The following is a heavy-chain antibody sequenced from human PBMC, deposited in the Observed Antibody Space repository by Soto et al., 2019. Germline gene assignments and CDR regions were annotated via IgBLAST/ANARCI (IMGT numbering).Heavy chain of an antibody. D-gene: IGHD3-16*01. J-gene: IGHJ6*02. CDR2: IIPIFGTA. V-gene: IGHV1-69*13. Sequence: ASVKVSCKASGGTFSSYAISWVRQAPGQGLEWMGGIIPIFGTANYAQKFQGRVTITADESTSTAYMELSSLRSEDTAVYYCARCFQMATIPPVARLGDYYYYYGMDVWGQGTTVTVSS. CDR3: ARCFQMATIPPVARLGDYYYYYGMDV. CDR1: GGTFSSYA.